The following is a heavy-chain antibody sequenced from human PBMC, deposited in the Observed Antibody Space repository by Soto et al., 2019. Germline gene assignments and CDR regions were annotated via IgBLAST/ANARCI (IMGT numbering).Heavy chain of an antibody. CDR1: GYSFRDYD. J-gene: IGHJ6*02. CDR2: LNPKTGDT. Sequence: GASVKVSCKASGYSFRDYDINWVRQATGQGLEWMGWLNPKTGDTGYSQKFQGRVTMTRSTSMSTAYMEVTSLRFEDTAVYFCASGITLGYADAMDVWGQGTTVTVSS. D-gene: IGHD3-16*01. V-gene: IGHV1-8*01. CDR3: ASGITLGYADAMDV.